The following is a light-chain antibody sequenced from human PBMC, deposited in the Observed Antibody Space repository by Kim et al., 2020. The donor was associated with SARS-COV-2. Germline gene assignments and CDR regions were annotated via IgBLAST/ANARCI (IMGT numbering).Light chain of an antibody. CDR1: SGSFASSY. CDR3: QSYDDTNVV. J-gene: IGLJ2*01. Sequence: NFMLTQPHSVSESPGGTVIISCTRTSGSFASSYVQWFHQRPGSAPTTVIFEDYQRPSGVPDRFSGSVDSSSNSASLTISGLKTEDEGHYYCQSYDDTNVVFGGGTKVTVL. CDR2: EDY. V-gene: IGLV6-57*04.